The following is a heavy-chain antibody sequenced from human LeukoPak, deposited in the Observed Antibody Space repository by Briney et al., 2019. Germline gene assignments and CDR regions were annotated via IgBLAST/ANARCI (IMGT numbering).Heavy chain of an antibody. CDR2: IHHSGST. CDR3: ASMGDGSGIYPRFAP. D-gene: IGHD3-10*01. Sequence: PSETLSLTCAVYGGSFSDYYWTWLRQSPGKGLEWIGEIHHSGSTDYNPSLKSRVTISVDTSKEQFSLKLRSVTAADTAVYYCASMGDGSGIYPRFAPWGQGTLVIVSS. J-gene: IGHJ5*02. V-gene: IGHV4-34*01. CDR1: GGSFSDYY.